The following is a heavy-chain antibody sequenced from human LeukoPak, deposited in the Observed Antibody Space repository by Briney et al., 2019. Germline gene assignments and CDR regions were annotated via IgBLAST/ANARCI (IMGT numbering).Heavy chain of an antibody. V-gene: IGHV3-30*02. J-gene: IGHJ4*02. CDR1: GFTFRSYG. Sequence: GGSLRLSCAASGFTFRSYGMHWVRQAPGKGLEWVAFIRYDGSNKYYADSVKGRFTISRDNSKNTLYLQMNSLRAEDTAVYYCAKFAPRRSPGHFDWLFPAYYFDYWGQGTLVTVSS. CDR3: AKFAPRRSPGHFDWLFPAYYFDY. CDR2: IRYDGSNK. D-gene: IGHD3-9*01.